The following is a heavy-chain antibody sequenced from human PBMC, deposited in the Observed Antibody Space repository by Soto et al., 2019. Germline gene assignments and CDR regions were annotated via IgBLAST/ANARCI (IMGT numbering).Heavy chain of an antibody. CDR1: GDTFTANY. J-gene: IGHJ4*02. D-gene: IGHD6-19*01. Sequence: GASVKVSCKASGDTFTANYIHWVRQAPGQGFEWMGWINPKSGGTKYPQKFQGRVTMTRDTSLSTVYMTLTRLTSDDTAVYYCAKDLEARVGSGWYLFDYWGQGTLVTVS. CDR3: AKDLEARVGSGWYLFDY. V-gene: IGHV1-2*02. CDR2: INPKSGGT.